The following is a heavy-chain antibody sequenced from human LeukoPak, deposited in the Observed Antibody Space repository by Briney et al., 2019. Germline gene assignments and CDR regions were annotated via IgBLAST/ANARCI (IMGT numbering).Heavy chain of an antibody. Sequence: SETLSLTCAVYGGSFSGYYWSWIRQPPGKGLEWIGEINHSGSTNYNPSLKSRVTISVDTSKNQFSLKLSSVTAADTAVYYCARGYSYGYIFRYWAQGTLVTVSS. J-gene: IGHJ4*02. D-gene: IGHD5-18*01. CDR2: INHSGST. CDR3: ARGYSYGYIFRY. CDR1: GGSFSGYY. V-gene: IGHV4-34*01.